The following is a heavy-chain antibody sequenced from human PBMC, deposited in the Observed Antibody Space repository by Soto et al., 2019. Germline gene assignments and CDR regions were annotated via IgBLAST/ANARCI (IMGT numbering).Heavy chain of an antibody. CDR2: ISGSGGST. Sequence: GGSLRLYCAASGFTFSSYAMRWVRQAPGQGLEWVSAISGSGGSTYYADSVKGRFTISRDNSKNTLYLQMNSLRAEDTAVYYCAKVVPAFHGPQPTFRFHFSFDYSGQRTLVT. J-gene: IGHJ4*02. CDR1: GFTFSSYA. CDR3: AKVVPAFHGPQPTFRFHFSFDY. D-gene: IGHD2-2*01. V-gene: IGHV3-23*01.